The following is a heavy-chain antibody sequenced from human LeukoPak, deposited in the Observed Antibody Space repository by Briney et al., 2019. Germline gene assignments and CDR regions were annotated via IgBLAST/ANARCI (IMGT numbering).Heavy chain of an antibody. V-gene: IGHV3-48*01. J-gene: IGHJ4*02. CDR2: ISSSSSTI. CDR1: GFTFSAYR. Sequence: PGGSLRLSCAASGFTFSAYRMNWVRQAPGKGLECVSYISSSSSTIFYADSVKGRFTISRDNAKNTVYLQMDSLRAEDSAVYYCAKNAGYSYGLYYFDYWGQGTLVTVSS. D-gene: IGHD5-18*01. CDR3: AKNAGYSYGLYYFDY.